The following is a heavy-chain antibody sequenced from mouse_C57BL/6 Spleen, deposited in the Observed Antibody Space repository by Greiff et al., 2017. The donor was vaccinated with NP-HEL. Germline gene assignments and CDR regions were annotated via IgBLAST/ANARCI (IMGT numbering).Heavy chain of an antibody. V-gene: IGHV1-55*01. CDR2: IYPGSGST. CDR3: ATSEYSNYEAWFAY. Sequence: VQLQQPGAELVKPGASVKMSCKASGYTFTSYWITWVKQRPGQGLEWIGDIYPGSGSTNYNEKFKSKATLTVDKSSSTAYMQLSSLTSEDSAVYYCATSEYSNYEAWFAYWGQGTLVTVSA. CDR1: GYTFTSYW. J-gene: IGHJ3*01. D-gene: IGHD2-5*01.